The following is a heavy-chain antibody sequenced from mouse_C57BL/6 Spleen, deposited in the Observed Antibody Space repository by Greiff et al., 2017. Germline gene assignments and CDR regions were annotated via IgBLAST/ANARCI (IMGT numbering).Heavy chain of an antibody. CDR2: INPSNGGT. CDR1: GYTFTSYW. D-gene: IGHD2-2*01. Sequence: QVQLQQPGTELVKPGASVKLSCKASGYTFTSYWMHWVKQRPGQGLEWIGNINPSNGGTNYNEKFKSKATLTVDKSSSTAYMQLSSLTSEDSAVDYCAKGDGYAHARDYWGQGTSVTVSA. V-gene: IGHV1-53*01. CDR3: AKGDGYAHARDY. J-gene: IGHJ4*01.